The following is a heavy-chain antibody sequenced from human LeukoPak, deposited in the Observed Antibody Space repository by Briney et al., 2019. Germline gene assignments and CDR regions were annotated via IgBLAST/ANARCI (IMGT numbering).Heavy chain of an antibody. Sequence: GGSLRLSCAASGFTFSSYAMHWVRQAPGKGLEWVAVIWSDTTNKYYADSVKGRFTIARDNSKNTLYLQMSSLRAEDTAMYYCARDRLTTVNTFHFDYWGQGTLVTVSS. CDR2: IWSDTTNK. J-gene: IGHJ4*02. CDR1: GFTFSSYA. V-gene: IGHV3-33*01. D-gene: IGHD4-17*01. CDR3: ARDRLTTVNTFHFDY.